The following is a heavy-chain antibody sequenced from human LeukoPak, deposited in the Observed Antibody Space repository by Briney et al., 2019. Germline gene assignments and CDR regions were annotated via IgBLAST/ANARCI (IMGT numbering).Heavy chain of an antibody. Sequence: GASVKVSCKASGYTFTSYGISWVRQAPGQGLEWMAWISAYNDNTNYAQKLQGRVTMTTDTSTSTAYMELRSLRSDDTAVYYCARDPPTHYDFRSGYYKDQAFDIWGQGTMVTVSS. CDR1: GYTFTSYG. V-gene: IGHV1-18*01. CDR3: ARDPPTHYDFRSGYYKDQAFDI. J-gene: IGHJ3*02. D-gene: IGHD3-3*01. CDR2: ISAYNDNT.